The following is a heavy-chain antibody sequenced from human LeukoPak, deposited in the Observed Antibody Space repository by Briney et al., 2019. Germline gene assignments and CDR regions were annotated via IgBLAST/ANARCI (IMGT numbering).Heavy chain of an antibody. V-gene: IGHV3-23*01. CDR1: GFTFSIYA. J-gene: IGHJ5*01. D-gene: IGHD3-22*01. CDR3: AKDRPNYYESNGHDYGRDGDS. CDR2: TSNGGDYT. Sequence: GGSLRLSCAASGFTFSIYAMSWVRQAPGKGLEWVSRTSNGGDYTYYAASVKGRFTISRDNSKNTLYLQMNSLRAEDTATYYCAKDRPNYYESNGHDYGRDGDSWGQGTLVTVSS.